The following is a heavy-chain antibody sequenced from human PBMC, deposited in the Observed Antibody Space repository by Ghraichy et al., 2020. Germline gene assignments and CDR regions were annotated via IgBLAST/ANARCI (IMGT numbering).Heavy chain of an antibody. V-gene: IGHV3-7*01. CDR2: INQDGSEK. Sequence: GESLNISCAASGFAFSSFLMSWVRQAPGKGLEGVANINQDGSEKYYVDSVKGRFTISRDNAKNSLYLQMNSLRAEDTAVYYCGRDRSRVTSWGQGTLVTVSS. D-gene: IGHD5-18*01. CDR1: GFAFSSFL. CDR3: GRDRSRVTS. J-gene: IGHJ5*02.